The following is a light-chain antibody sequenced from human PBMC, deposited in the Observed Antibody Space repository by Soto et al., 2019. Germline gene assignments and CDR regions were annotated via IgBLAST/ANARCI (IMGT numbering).Light chain of an antibody. Sequence: QSALTQPRSVSGSPGQSVTISCTGTSSDVGGYNYVSWYQQHPGKAPKLMIYDVSNRPSGVPDRFSGAKSGNTAFLTISGLQAEDEADYYCCSYAGSYTYVFGTGTKVTVL. CDR2: DVS. CDR3: CSYAGSYTYV. CDR1: SSDVGGYNY. J-gene: IGLJ1*01. V-gene: IGLV2-11*01.